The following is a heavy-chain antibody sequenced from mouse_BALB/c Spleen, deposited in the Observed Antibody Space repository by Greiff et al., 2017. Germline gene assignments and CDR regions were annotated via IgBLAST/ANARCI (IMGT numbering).Heavy chain of an antibody. CDR3: ARYYGSIYTIDY. D-gene: IGHD1-1*01. Sequence: QVQLQQSGAELARPGASVKMSCKASGYNFTNYTMHWVKQRPGQGLEWIGYINPSSGYTNYNQKFKDKATLTADKSSSTAYMQLSSLTSEDSAVYNTARYYGSIYTIDYWGQGTSVTVSS. J-gene: IGHJ4*01. CDR2: INPSSGYT. V-gene: IGHV1-4*01. CDR1: GYNFTNYT.